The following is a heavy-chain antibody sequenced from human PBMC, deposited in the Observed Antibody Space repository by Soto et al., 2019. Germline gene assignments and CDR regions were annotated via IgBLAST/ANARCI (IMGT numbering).Heavy chain of an antibody. V-gene: IGHV3-30*04. CDR2: ISRDGSNK. CDR3: ARSRNSAVADSFDF. CDR1: GFTFSRYA. J-gene: IGHJ4*02. D-gene: IGHD3-10*01. Sequence: QVQVVESGGGVVQPGRYLRLSCAASGFTFSRYAIHWVRQAPGKGLEWVAVISRDGSNKYYVDSVKGRVTISRDNSKNTLYLQMNSLRDEDTAVYYCARSRNSAVADSFDFWGQGTLVTVSS.